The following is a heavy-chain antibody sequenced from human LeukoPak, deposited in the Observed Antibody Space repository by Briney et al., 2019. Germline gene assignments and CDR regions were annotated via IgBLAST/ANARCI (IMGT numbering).Heavy chain of an antibody. CDR2: ISAYNGNT. D-gene: IGHD1-7*01. J-gene: IGHJ2*01. CDR1: GYTFTSYG. CDR3: ARVRGTTRLWYFDL. V-gene: IGHV1-18*01. Sequence: AASVKVSCKASGYTFTSYGISWVRQAPGQGLEWMGWISAYNGNTNYAQKLQGRVTMTTDTSTSTAYMELRSLRFDDTAVYYCARVRGTTRLWYFDLWGRGTLVTVSS.